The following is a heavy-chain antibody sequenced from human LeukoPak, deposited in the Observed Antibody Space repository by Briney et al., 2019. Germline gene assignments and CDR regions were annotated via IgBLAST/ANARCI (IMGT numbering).Heavy chain of an antibody. CDR2: IYYKGNA. V-gene: IGHV4-59*01. CDR3: AKFGVDYDMIV. Sequence: SEALSLTCTVSGGSISGSYWTWIRQPPGKGLEWIGQIYYKGNADYNPSLKSRVTLSVDTSKNQFSLKLTAMTAADTAVYYCAKFGVDYDMIVWGQGTTVTVS. D-gene: IGHD3-16*01. J-gene: IGHJ6*02. CDR1: GGSISGSY.